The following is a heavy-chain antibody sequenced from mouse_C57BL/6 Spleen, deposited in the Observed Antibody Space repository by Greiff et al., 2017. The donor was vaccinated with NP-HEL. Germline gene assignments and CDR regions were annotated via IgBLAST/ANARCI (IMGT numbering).Heavy chain of an antibody. CDR3: ARQIYYGNSWFAY. J-gene: IGHJ3*01. CDR2: INPNNGGT. CDR1: GYTFTDYY. V-gene: IGHV1-26*01. Sequence: VQLQQSGPELVKPGASVKISCKASGYTFTDYYMNWVKQSHGKSLEWIGDINPNNGGTSYNQKFKGKATLTVDKSSSTAYMELRSLTSEDSAVYYCARQIYYGNSWFAYWGQGTLVTVSA. D-gene: IGHD2-1*01.